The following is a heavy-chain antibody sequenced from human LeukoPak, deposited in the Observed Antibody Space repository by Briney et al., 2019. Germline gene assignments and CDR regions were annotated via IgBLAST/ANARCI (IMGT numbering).Heavy chain of an antibody. CDR3: ARGYSTYFDY. J-gene: IGHJ4*02. CDR1: GFTFSSYA. CDR2: ISYDGSNK. Sequence: PGGSLRLSCAASGFTFSSYAMHWVRQAPGKGLEWVAVISYDGSNKYYADSVKGRFTISRDNSKNTLYLQMNSQRAEDTAVYYCARGYSTYFDYWGQGTLVTVSS. V-gene: IGHV3-30*04. D-gene: IGHD6-13*01.